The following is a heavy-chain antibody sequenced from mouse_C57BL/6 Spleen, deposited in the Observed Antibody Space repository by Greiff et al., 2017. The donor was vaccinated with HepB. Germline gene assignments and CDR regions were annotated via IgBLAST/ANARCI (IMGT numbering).Heavy chain of an antibody. Sequence: VQLQQSGAELARPGASVKLSCKASGYTFTSYGISWVKQRTGQGLEWIGEIYPRSGNTYYNEKFKGKATLTADKSSSTAYMELRSLTSEDSAVYFCARGPFYYYGSSYWYFDVWGTGTTVTVSS. V-gene: IGHV1-81*01. CDR3: ARGPFYYYGSSYWYFDV. CDR2: IYPRSGNT. D-gene: IGHD1-1*01. J-gene: IGHJ1*03. CDR1: GYTFTSYG.